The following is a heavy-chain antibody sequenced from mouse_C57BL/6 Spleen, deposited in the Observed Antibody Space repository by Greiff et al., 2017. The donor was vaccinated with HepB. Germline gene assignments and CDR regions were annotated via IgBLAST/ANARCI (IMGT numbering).Heavy chain of an antibody. CDR1: GYTFTSYW. J-gene: IGHJ4*01. V-gene: IGHV1-69*01. Sequence: QVQLQQPGAELVMPGASVKLSCKASGYTFTSYWMHWVKQRPGQGLEWIGEIDPSDSYTNYNQKFKGKSTLTVDKSSSTAYMQLSSLTSEDSAVYYCARSGDPYAMDYGGQGTSVTVSS. CDR2: IDPSDSYT. CDR3: ARSGDPYAMDY. D-gene: IGHD3-3*01.